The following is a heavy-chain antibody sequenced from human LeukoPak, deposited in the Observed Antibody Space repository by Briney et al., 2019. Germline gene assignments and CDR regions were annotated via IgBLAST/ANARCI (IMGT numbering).Heavy chain of an antibody. V-gene: IGHV1-2*06. CDR3: ARGGVEYSSSSEADY. J-gene: IGHJ4*02. CDR2: INPNSGGT. D-gene: IGHD6-6*01. Sequence: ASVKVSCKASGYTFTGYYMHWVRQAPGQGLEWMGRINPNSGGTNYAQKFQGRVTMTRATSISTAYMELSRLRSDDTAVYYCARGGVEYSSSSEADYWGQGTLVTVSS. CDR1: GYTFTGYY.